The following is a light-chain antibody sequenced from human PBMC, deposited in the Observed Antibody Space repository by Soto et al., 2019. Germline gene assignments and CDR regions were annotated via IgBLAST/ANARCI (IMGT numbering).Light chain of an antibody. V-gene: IGLV1-40*01. CDR3: QSYDSSLSAL. Sequence: QSMLTQPPSVSGAPGQRVTISCTGSNSNIGAGYDVHWYQQFPGTAPKLLIFGDNNRPSGVPERFSGSKSGTSASLAIAGLQAEDEAEYYCQSYDSSLSALFGGGTKVTVL. CDR2: GDN. CDR1: NSNIGAGYD. J-gene: IGLJ3*02.